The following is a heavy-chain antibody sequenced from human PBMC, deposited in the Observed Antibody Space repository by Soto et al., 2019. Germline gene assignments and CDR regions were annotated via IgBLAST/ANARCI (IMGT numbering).Heavy chain of an antibody. D-gene: IGHD3-22*01. J-gene: IGHJ4*02. CDR3: ARDYRMDYYDSSGYYDY. V-gene: IGHV4-59*01. Sequence: PSETLSLTCTVSGGSISSYYWSWIRQPPGKGLEWIGYIYYSGSTNYNPSLKSRVTISVDTSKNQFSLKLSSVTAADTAVYYCARDYRMDYYDSSGYYDYWGQGTLVTVPQ. CDR1: GGSISSYY. CDR2: IYYSGST.